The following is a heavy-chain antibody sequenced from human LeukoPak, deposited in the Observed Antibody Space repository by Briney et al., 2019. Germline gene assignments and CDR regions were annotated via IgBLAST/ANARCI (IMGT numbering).Heavy chain of an antibody. CDR3: AKWSDYANAFDI. D-gene: IGHD4-17*01. CDR2: IYYSRST. Sequence: SQTLSLTCTVSGGSITSYYWSWIRQSPGKLIGWIGHIYYSRSTNYSPSLKSRVTISIDTSRKQFSLKVSSVTAADTSMYYCAKWSDYANAFDIWGQGTVVIVSS. CDR1: GGSITSYY. V-gene: IGHV4-59*01. J-gene: IGHJ3*02.